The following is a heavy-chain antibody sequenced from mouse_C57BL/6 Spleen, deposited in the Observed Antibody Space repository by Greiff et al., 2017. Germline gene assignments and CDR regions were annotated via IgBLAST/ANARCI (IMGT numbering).Heavy chain of an antibody. D-gene: IGHD4-1*01. V-gene: IGHV14-3*01. CDR2: IDPATGNT. CDR3: ARIKLTGPYYSAMDY. J-gene: IGHJ4*01. Sequence: EVQLQQSVAELVRPGASVKLSCTASGFNIKNTYMHWVKQSPEQGLEWIGKIDPATGNTKYASKFSGKATITADTSSNTTYLQLSSLTSEDPAIYYCARIKLTGPYYSAMDYRGQGTSVTVSS. CDR1: GFNIKNTY.